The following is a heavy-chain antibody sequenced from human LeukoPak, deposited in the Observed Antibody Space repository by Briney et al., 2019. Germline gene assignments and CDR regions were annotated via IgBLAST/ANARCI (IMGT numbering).Heavy chain of an antibody. J-gene: IGHJ4*02. CDR3: ARAASSGWGARFDY. CDR1: GESFSGYY. D-gene: IGHD6-19*01. V-gene: IGHV4-34*01. CDR2: IHHSGVT. Sequence: PSETLSLTCAVYGESFSGYYWTWIRQPPGKGLEWIGEIHHSGVTNYNPSLKSRVIMSVDTSKNQFSLKLSSVTAADTAVYYCARAASSGWGARFDYWGQGTLVTVSS.